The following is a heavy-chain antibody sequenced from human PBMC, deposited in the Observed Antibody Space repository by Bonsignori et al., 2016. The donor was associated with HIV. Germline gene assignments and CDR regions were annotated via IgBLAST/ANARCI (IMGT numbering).Heavy chain of an antibody. Sequence: QLHLQESGPGLVTPSETLSLSCTVSGGSISDSNYYWGWIRQPPGKGLEWIGSIHYSWNTYYNPSLKSRVTISVDTSKNQFSLKLSSVTAADTAVYLCARSSFDSEGSNPWGREPWSPSPQ. D-gene: IGHD2-15*01. J-gene: IGHJ5*02. V-gene: IGHV4-39*01. CDR3: ARSSFDSEGSNP. CDR2: IHYSWNT. CDR1: GGSISDSNYY.